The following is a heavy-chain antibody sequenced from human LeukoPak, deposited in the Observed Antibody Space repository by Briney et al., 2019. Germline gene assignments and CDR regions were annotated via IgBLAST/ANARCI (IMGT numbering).Heavy chain of an antibody. Sequence: GESLKISCKASGYSLVSYWISWVRQLPGKGLEYMGRIDPSDSYTNFSPSFQGHVTISADKSISTAYLQWSSLKASDTAMYYCARSVSYGSGSYSLYWGQGTLVTVSS. CDR2: IDPSDSYT. CDR1: GYSLVSYW. D-gene: IGHD3-10*01. CDR3: ARSVSYGSGSYSLY. V-gene: IGHV5-10-1*01. J-gene: IGHJ4*02.